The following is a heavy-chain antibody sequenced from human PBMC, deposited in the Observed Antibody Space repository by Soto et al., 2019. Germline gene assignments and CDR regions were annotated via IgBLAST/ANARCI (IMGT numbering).Heavy chain of an antibody. Sequence: GGSLRLSCAASGFTFSDYGLTWVRQAPGKGLEWVSGISGSGGSTYYADSVKGRFTISRDNSKNTLYLQMNSLGAEDTAVYYCAKPYYADSGGYYDGRYYFDYWGQGALVTVSS. CDR3: AKPYYADSGGYYDGRYYFDY. CDR2: ISGSGGST. CDR1: GFTFSDYG. V-gene: IGHV3-23*01. D-gene: IGHD3-22*01. J-gene: IGHJ4*02.